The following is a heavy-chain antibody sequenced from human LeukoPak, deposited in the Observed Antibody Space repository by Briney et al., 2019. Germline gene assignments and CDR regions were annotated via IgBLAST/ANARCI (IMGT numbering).Heavy chain of an antibody. D-gene: IGHD3-22*01. Sequence: PGGSLRLSCAASGFTVSSNYMNWVRQAPGKGLEWVSIIYSGGSTYYADSVRGRFTISRDTSKNTLYLQLNSLRAEDTAVYYCATTYYKSSGYLDWYFDLWGRGTLVTVSS. CDR2: IYSGGST. J-gene: IGHJ2*01. CDR3: ATTYYKSSGYLDWYFDL. CDR1: GFTVSSNY. V-gene: IGHV3-53*01.